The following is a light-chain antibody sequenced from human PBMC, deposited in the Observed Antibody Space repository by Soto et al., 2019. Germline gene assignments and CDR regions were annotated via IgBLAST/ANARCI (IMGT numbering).Light chain of an antibody. J-gene: IGKJ1*01. Sequence: DIQMTQSPSTLSASIGDRVTITCRASQSISSWLARYQQKPGKAPELLIYDASSLESGVPSRFRGSGSGTEFTLTSSSLQPDDFATYYCQQYNSYPWTFGQGTKVEIK. CDR3: QQYNSYPWT. V-gene: IGKV1-5*01. CDR1: QSISSW. CDR2: DAS.